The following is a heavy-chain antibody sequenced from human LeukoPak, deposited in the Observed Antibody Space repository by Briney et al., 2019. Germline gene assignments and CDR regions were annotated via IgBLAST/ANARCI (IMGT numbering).Heavy chain of an antibody. Sequence: GGSLRLSCAASGFTFSSYGMHWVRQAPGKGLEWVAVISYDGSNKYYADSVKGRFTISRDNSKNTLYLQMNSLRAEDTAVYYCAKIVVVVTANGAMDVWGKGTTVTVSS. V-gene: IGHV3-30*18. J-gene: IGHJ6*04. CDR1: GFTFSSYG. CDR2: ISYDGSNK. CDR3: AKIVVVVTANGAMDV. D-gene: IGHD2-21*02.